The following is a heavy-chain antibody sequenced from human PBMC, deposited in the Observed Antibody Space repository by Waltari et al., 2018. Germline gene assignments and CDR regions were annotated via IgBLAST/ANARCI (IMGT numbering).Heavy chain of an antibody. V-gene: IGHV2-5*01. CDR1: GFSLSTSGVG. Sequence: QITLKESGPTLVKPTQTLKLTCTLSGFSLSTSGVGVGWIRQPPGKAPEWLAFIYGNDVKRYSPSLKNRLTITRDTSKTQVVLTMTNVDPVDTATYYCAHRRSPGPFDIWGQGTMVTVSS. CDR3: AHRRSPGPFDI. CDR2: IYGNDVK. J-gene: IGHJ3*02.